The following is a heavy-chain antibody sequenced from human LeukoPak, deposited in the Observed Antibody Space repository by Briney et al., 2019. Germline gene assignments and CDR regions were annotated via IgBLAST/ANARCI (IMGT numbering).Heavy chain of an antibody. Sequence: ASVKVSCKASGYTFTSYGISWVRQAPGQGLEWMGWISAYNGNTNYAQKLQGRVTMTTDTSTSTAYMELRSLRSEDTAVYYCATESYDILTGYFNFDYWGQGTLVTVSS. V-gene: IGHV1-18*04. J-gene: IGHJ4*02. CDR1: GYTFTSYG. CDR2: ISAYNGNT. CDR3: ATESYDILTGYFNFDY. D-gene: IGHD3-9*01.